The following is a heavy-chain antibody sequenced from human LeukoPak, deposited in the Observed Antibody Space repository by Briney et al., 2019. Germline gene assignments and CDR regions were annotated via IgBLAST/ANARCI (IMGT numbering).Heavy chain of an antibody. D-gene: IGHD6-19*01. J-gene: IGHJ4*02. CDR1: GGTFSSYA. V-gene: IGHV1-69*01. CDR2: IIPIFGTA. CDR3: AREGAVAGNFDY. Sequence: SVKVSCKASGGTFSSYAISWVRQAPGQGLEWMGGIIPIFGTANYAQKFQGRVTITADESTSTAYMELSGPRSEDTAVYYCAREGAVAGNFDYWGQGTLVTVSS.